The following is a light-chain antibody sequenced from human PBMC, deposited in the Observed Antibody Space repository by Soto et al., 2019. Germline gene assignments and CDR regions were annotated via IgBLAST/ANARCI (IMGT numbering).Light chain of an antibody. J-gene: IGKJ1*01. CDR2: GAS. Sequence: EIVLTQSPGTLSLSPGERATLSCRASQSVSSSNVAWYQQKPGQAPRLLIYGASSRATGIPDRFSGSGSGTDFTLTISRLEPEDFAVYFCQEYGSSRTFGQGTKVEIK. CDR1: QSVSSSN. V-gene: IGKV3-20*01. CDR3: QEYGSSRT.